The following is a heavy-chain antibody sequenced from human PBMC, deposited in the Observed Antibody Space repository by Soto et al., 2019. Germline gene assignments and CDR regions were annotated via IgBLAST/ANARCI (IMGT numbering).Heavy chain of an antibody. V-gene: IGHV1-69*12. J-gene: IGHJ6*02. CDR3: ARPPPSGGHNYYYYYGMDV. CDR2: IIPIFGTA. Sequence: QVQLVQSGAEVKKPGSSVKVSCKASGGTFSSYAISWVRQAPGQGLEWMGGIIPIFGTANYAQKCQGRVTITADESTRTDYRELRSLRSEDTAVYYCARPPPSGGHNYYYYYGMDVWGQGTTVTVSS. D-gene: IGHD2-15*01. CDR1: GGTFSSYA.